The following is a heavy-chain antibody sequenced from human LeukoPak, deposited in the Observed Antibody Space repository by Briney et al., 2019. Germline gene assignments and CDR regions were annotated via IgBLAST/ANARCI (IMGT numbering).Heavy chain of an antibody. CDR3: ATGSTSPFGP. CDR2: IHYTGST. CDR1: GDSISGYY. V-gene: IGHV4-59*01. Sequence: SETLSLTCIVSGDSISGYYWSWIRQPPGKGLEWIGYIHYTGSTNYSPFLKSRVTMSLDTTKNQFSLNLTSVTAADTAVYYCATGSTSPFGPWGQGILVTVPS. J-gene: IGHJ5*02. D-gene: IGHD2-2*01.